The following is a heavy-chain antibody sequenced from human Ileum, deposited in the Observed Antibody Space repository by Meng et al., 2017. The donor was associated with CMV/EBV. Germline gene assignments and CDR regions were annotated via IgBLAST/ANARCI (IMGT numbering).Heavy chain of an antibody. D-gene: IGHD1-26*01. Sequence: GGSLRLSCAASGFSFSVFWTHWVRQVPGKRLEWVSRLASDGTTVYADSVKGRFTISRDDATSTLFLQMNSLRAEDTAVYYCARDGSYRFDYWGQGTLVTVSS. V-gene: IGHV3-74*01. CDR3: ARDGSYRFDY. J-gene: IGHJ4*02. CDR1: GFSFSVFW. CDR2: LASDGTT.